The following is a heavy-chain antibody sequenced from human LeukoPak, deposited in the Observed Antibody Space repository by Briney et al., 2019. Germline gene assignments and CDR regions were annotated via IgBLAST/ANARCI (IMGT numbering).Heavy chain of an antibody. J-gene: IGHJ4*02. CDR3: ARLPFGEYYFDY. CDR1: GGSISSYY. V-gene: IGHV4-59*08. Sequence: SETLSLTCTVSGGSISSYYWSWIRQPPGKGLEWIGYIYYSGSTNYNPSLKSRVTISVDTSKNQFSLKLSPVTAADTAVYYCARLPFGEYYFDYWGQGTLVTVSS. CDR2: IYYSGST. D-gene: IGHD3-10*01.